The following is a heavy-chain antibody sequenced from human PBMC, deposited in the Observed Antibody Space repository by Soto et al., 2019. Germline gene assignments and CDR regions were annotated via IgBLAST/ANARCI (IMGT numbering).Heavy chain of an antibody. D-gene: IGHD5-12*01. CDR2: INGDGSTA. CDR3: VRDSPTNLEDADTVASWFDP. V-gene: IGHV3-74*01. CDR1: GFNFNFYW. Sequence: EVLLVESGGGLVQPGGSLRLSCAASGFNFNFYWMHWVRQAPGKGLVWVSRINGDGSTADYADSVKGRFTISRGNAKNTLFLQMDSLRVEDTAVYYCVRDSPTNLEDADTVASWFDPWGQGTLVTVSS. J-gene: IGHJ5*02.